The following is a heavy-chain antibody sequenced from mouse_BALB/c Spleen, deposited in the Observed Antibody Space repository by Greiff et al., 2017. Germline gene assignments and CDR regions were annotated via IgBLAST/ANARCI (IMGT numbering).Heavy chain of an antibody. Sequence: EVQRVESGGGLVKPGGSLKLSCAASGFSFSDYYMYWVRQTPEKRLEWVATISDGGSYTYYPDSVKGRFTISRDNAKNNLYLQMSSLKSEDTAMYYCAVGNYDGLDAMDYWGQGTSVTVSS. D-gene: IGHD1-1*01. J-gene: IGHJ4*01. CDR2: ISDGGSYT. CDR3: AVGNYDGLDAMDY. CDR1: GFSFSDYY. V-gene: IGHV5-4*02.